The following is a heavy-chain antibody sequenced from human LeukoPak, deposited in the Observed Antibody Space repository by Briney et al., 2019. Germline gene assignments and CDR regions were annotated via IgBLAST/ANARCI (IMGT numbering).Heavy chain of an antibody. D-gene: IGHD4-17*01. CDR1: GFTFSSYW. CDR2: INSDGSST. Sequence: GGSLRPSCAASGFTFSSYWMHWVRQAPGKGLVWVSRINSDGSSTSYADSVKGRFTISRDNAKNTPYLQMNSLRAEDTAVYYCARGPYDYGDYVSDYWGQGTLVTVSS. V-gene: IGHV3-74*01. CDR3: ARGPYDYGDYVSDY. J-gene: IGHJ4*02.